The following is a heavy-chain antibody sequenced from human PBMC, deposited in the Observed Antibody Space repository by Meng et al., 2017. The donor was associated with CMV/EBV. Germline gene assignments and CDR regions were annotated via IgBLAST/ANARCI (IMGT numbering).Heavy chain of an antibody. Sequence: GGSLRLSCAASGFIFSDYYMNWIRQAPGKGLEWVSYISSRGDIIHYADSVKGRFTLSRDNAKNSLYLQMNSLRAEDTAMYYCVFPKGGRGDDAFDIWGQGTTVTVSS. V-gene: IGHV3-11*04. CDR1: GFIFSDYY. CDR3: VFPKGGRGDDAFDI. J-gene: IGHJ3*02. CDR2: ISSRGDII. D-gene: IGHD7-27*01.